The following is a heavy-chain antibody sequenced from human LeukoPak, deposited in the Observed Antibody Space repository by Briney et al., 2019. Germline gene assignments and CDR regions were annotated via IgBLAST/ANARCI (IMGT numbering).Heavy chain of an antibody. CDR2: IYYSGST. CDR1: GGSISNYY. V-gene: IGHV4-59*01. Sequence: SETLSLTCTVSGGSISNYYWSWIRQPPGKGLEWIGYIYYSGSTNYNPSLKSRVTISVDTSKNQFSLKLSSVTAADTAVYYCVRDGGYSRSPFDYWGQGTLVTVSS. D-gene: IGHD6-13*01. CDR3: VRDGGYSRSPFDY. J-gene: IGHJ4*02.